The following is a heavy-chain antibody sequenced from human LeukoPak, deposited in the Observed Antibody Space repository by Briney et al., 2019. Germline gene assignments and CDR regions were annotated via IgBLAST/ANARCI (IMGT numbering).Heavy chain of an antibody. CDR2: IYYSGST. Sequence: SETLSLTCTVSGGSISSYYWSWIRQPPGKGLEWIGYIYYSGSTNYNPSLKSRVTISVDTSKNQFSLKLSSVTAADTAVYYCARDISTLLRPLDNWFDPWGQGTLVTVSS. D-gene: IGHD3-3*01. CDR1: GGSISSYY. CDR3: ARDISTLLRPLDNWFDP. V-gene: IGHV4-59*01. J-gene: IGHJ5*02.